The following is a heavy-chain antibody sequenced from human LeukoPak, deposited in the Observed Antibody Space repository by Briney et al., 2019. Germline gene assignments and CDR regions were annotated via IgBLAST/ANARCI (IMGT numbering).Heavy chain of an antibody. CDR1: GFTFSSYA. J-gene: IGHJ5*02. D-gene: IGHD3-9*01. CDR3: AKVWPVIWGWFDP. Sequence: PAGSLRLSCAASGFTFSSYAMSWVRQAPGKGLEWVSAISGSGGSTYYTYSVKGRITISRDNSKNTLYLQMNSLSAEDKAVYYCAKVWPVIWGWFDPWGQGTLVTVSS. V-gene: IGHV3-23*01. CDR2: ISGSGGST.